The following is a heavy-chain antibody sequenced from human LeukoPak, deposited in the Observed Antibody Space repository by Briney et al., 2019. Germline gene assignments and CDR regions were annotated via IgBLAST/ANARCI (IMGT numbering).Heavy chain of an antibody. D-gene: IGHD2-15*01. CDR2: IYPGDSDT. CDR1: GYSFTNYW. CDR3: ARRVVATPGAFDI. V-gene: IGHV5-51*01. J-gene: IGHJ3*02. Sequence: GESLKIPCKGSGYSFTNYWIGWVRQMPGKGLEWMGIIYPGDSDTRYSPSFQGQVTISADKSISTAYLQWSSLKASDTAMYYCARRVVATPGAFDIWGQGTMVTVSS.